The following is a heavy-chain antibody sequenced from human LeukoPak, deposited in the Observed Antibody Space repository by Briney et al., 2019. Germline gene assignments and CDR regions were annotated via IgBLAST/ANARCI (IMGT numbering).Heavy chain of an antibody. Sequence: PGGSLRLSCAASGFTFSSYSMNWARQAPGKGLEWVSSISSSSSYIYYADSVKGRFTISRDNAKNSLYLQMNSLRAEDTAVYYCAKGNSVATTPYYFDYWGQGTLVTVSS. CDR3: AKGNSVATTPYYFDY. D-gene: IGHD5-12*01. J-gene: IGHJ4*02. CDR1: GFTFSSYS. V-gene: IGHV3-21*04. CDR2: ISSSSSYI.